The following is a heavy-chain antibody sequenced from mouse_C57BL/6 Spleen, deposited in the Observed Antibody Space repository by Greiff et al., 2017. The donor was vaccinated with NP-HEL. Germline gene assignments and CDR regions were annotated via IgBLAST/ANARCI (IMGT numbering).Heavy chain of an antibody. Sequence: EVMLVESGGGLVKPGGSLKLSCAASGFTFSSYAMSWVRQTPEKRLEWVATISDGGSYTYYPDNVKGRFTISRDNAKNNLYLQMSHLKSEDTAMYYCAREEDGNYVGYWGQGTTLTVSS. D-gene: IGHD2-1*01. J-gene: IGHJ2*01. CDR2: ISDGGSYT. CDR3: AREEDGNYVGY. CDR1: GFTFSSYA. V-gene: IGHV5-4*01.